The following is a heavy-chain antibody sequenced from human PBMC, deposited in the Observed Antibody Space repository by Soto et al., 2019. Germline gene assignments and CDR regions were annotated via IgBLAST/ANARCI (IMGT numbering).Heavy chain of an antibody. V-gene: IGHV1-18*01. CDR1: GYTFTSYG. D-gene: IGHD1-7*01. CDR2: ISAYNGNT. J-gene: IGHJ4*02. CDR3: ARDLKPKLELWYYLDY. Sequence: ASVKVSCKASGYTFTSYGISWVRQAPGQGLEWMGWISAYNGNTNYAQKLQGRVTMTTDTSTSTAYMELRSLRSDDTAVYYCARDLKPKLELWYYLDYWGQGTLVTVSS.